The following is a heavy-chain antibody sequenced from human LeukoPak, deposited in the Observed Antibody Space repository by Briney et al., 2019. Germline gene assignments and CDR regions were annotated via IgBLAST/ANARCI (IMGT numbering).Heavy chain of an antibody. J-gene: IGHJ4*02. CDR1: GFAFSSSY. V-gene: IGHV3-7*01. Sequence: PGGSLGLSCVASGFAFSSSYMTWVRQAPGKGREWVANINPDGTQKGYVDSVKGRFTVSRDNAKTSLYLQMNSLRAEDTAVYYCARDPAYGALDYWGQGTLVTVSS. CDR2: INPDGTQK. D-gene: IGHD4-17*01. CDR3: ARDPAYGALDY.